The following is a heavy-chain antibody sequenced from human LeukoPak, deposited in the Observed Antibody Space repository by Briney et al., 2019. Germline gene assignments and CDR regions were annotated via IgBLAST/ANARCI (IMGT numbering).Heavy chain of an antibody. D-gene: IGHD6-19*01. Sequence: PGEPLRLSCSASGFTFSSYALHWVRQAPGKGLESVSAISSNGGSTSYADSVKGRFTISRDNSKNTLYLQMSSLRAEDTAVYYCVKDWGRGWYRFNCWGQGTLVTVSS. CDR2: ISSNGGST. V-gene: IGHV3-64D*09. CDR1: GFTFSSYA. J-gene: IGHJ1*01. CDR3: VKDWGRGWYRFNC.